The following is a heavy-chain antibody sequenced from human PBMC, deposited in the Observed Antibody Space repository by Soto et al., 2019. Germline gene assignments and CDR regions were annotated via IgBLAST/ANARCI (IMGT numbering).Heavy chain of an antibody. CDR3: SPSSWISSEYCFDY. CDR2: SKSKSDGGTT. V-gene: IGHV3-15*01. D-gene: IGHD2-2*03. J-gene: IGHJ4*02. CDR1: GFTFSNAW. Sequence: PGGSLRLACAASGFTFSNAWMSWVRQAPGKGLEWVGRSKSKSDGGTTDYAAPVKERFTISRDDSKNTLYLQMNSLKPEDTAVYYCSPSSWISSEYCFDYWGRGSLVTVSS.